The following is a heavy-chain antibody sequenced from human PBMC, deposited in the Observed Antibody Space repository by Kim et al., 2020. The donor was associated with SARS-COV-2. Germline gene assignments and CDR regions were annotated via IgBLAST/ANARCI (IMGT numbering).Heavy chain of an antibody. D-gene: IGHD6-13*01. J-gene: IGHJ4*02. Sequence: GVSLRLSCAASGFTFSSNWMSWFRQAPGKGLEWVANIKQDGSEKYYVDSVKGRFTISRDNARNSLDLQMDSLRVEDTAVYYCARAGIAATYLYWGQGTMVTVSS. CDR2: IKQDGSEK. V-gene: IGHV3-7*01. CDR3: ARAGIAATYLY. CDR1: GFTFSSNW.